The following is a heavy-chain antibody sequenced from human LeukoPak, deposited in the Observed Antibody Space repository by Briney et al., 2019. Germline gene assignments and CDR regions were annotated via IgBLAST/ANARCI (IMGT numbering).Heavy chain of an antibody. J-gene: IGHJ4*02. CDR3: AKSNTHYYGSGSYSDY. CDR2: ISGSGGST. D-gene: IGHD3-10*01. CDR1: GFTFSSYA. V-gene: IGHV3-23*01. Sequence: PGGSLRLSCAASGFTFSSYAMSWVRQAPGKGLEWVSAISGSGGSTYYAGSVKGRFTISRDNSKNTLYLQMNSLRAEDTAVYYCAKSNTHYYGSGSYSDYWGQGTLVTVSS.